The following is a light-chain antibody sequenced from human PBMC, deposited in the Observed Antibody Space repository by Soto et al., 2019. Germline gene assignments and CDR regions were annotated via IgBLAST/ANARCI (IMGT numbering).Light chain of an antibody. V-gene: IGKV3-15*01. CDR2: DAS. J-gene: IGKJ1*01. Sequence: ETMVTLSPATLSVYSRESATLSCISCQSVSSNLAWYQQKPGQAPRLLIYDASTRATGIPARFSGSGSGTEFTLTISSLQPEDFAVYYCQQYNNWTRTFGQGTKVDIK. CDR3: QQYNNWTRT. CDR1: QSVSSN.